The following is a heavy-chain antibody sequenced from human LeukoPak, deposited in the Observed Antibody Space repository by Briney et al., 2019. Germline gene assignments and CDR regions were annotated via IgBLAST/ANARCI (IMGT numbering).Heavy chain of an antibody. V-gene: IGHV4-39*01. D-gene: IGHD3-9*01. CDR1: GGSISSSSYY. CDR2: IYYSGST. J-gene: IGHJ6*02. Sequence: SETLSLTCTVSGGSISSSSYYWGWIRQPPGKGLEWIGSIYYSGSTYYNPSLKSRVTISVDTTKNQFSLNLSSVTAADTAVYYCARQGRQHYDIDPAVNGMDVWGQGTTVTVSS. CDR3: ARQGRQHYDIDPAVNGMDV.